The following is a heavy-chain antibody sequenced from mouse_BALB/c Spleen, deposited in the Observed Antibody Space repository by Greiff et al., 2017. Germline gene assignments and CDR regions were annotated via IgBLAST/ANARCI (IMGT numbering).Heavy chain of an antibody. CDR3: ARLCSSFDD. CDR2: IDPSDSYT. Sequence: QVQLQQSGAELVKPGASVKLSCKASGYTFTSYWMHWVKQRPGQGLEWIGEIDPSDSYTNYNQKFKGKATLTVDKSSSTAYMQLSSLTSEDSAVYYCARLCSSFDDWGQGTTLTVAS. CDR1: GYTFTSYW. V-gene: IGHV1-69*02. J-gene: IGHJ2*01.